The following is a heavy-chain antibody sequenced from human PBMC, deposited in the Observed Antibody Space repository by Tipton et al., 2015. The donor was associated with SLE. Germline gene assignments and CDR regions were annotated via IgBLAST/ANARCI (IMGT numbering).Heavy chain of an antibody. Sequence: SLRLSCAASGFTFRNYWMSWVRQAPGKGLEWVANIKQDGSDQDYVGSLRGRFTISRDNAKNSLFLHLNSLRAEDTAVYYCARETTSGAFDNWGQGTMVIVSS. CDR1: GFTFRNYW. V-gene: IGHV3-7*01. CDR2: IKQDGSDQ. CDR3: ARETTSGAFDN. J-gene: IGHJ3*02. D-gene: IGHD4-11*01.